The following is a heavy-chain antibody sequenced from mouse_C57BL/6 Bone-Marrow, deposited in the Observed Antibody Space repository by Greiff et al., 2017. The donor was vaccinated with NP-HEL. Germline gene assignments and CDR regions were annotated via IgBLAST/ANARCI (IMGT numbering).Heavy chain of an antibody. CDR1: GYTFTEYT. CDR3: ARHEEAKEIYDGYYYAMDY. Sequence: QVQLQQSGAELVKPGASVKLSCKASGYTFTEYTIHWVKQRSGQGLEWIGWFYPGSGSIKYNEKFKDKATLTADKSSSTVYMELSRLTSEDSAVYFCARHEEAKEIYDGYYYAMDYWGQGTSVTVSS. V-gene: IGHV1-62-2*01. CDR2: FYPGSGSI. D-gene: IGHD2-3*01. J-gene: IGHJ4*01.